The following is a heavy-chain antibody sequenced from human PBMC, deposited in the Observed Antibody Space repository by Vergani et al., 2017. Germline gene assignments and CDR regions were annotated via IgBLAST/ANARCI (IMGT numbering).Heavy chain of an antibody. V-gene: IGHV3-23*01. Sequence: EVQLLESGGGLGQPGGSLRLSCAASGFIFTNYAMSWVRQAPGKGLEWVSTIGGSGDSTFYADSVKGRFAISRDNSKNTVYLQMNSLRAEYTAVYYCAKANPRNSGYDYLYYYHAMDVWGQGTTVTVSS. CDR3: AKANPRNSGYDYLYYYHAMDV. D-gene: IGHD5-12*01. CDR1: GFIFTNYA. CDR2: IGGSGDST. J-gene: IGHJ6*02.